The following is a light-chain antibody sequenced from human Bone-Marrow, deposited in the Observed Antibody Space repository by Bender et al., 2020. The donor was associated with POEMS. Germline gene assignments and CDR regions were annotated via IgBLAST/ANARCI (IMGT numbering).Light chain of an antibody. CDR1: SSDVGGFDY. J-gene: IGLJ1*01. CDR2: DVS. Sequence: QSALTQPASVSGSPGQSITISCTGTSSDVGGFDYVSWYQQHPGTAPKLLIHDVSNRPSGVSNRFSGSKSGNTAFLIISGLQAEDEADYYCSSYANSKTNVLGTGTKVTVL. CDR3: SSYANSKTNV. V-gene: IGLV2-14*01.